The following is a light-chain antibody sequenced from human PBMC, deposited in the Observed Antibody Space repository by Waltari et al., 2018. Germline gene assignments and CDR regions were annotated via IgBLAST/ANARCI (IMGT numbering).Light chain of an antibody. CDR1: QSLVHSNGYNY. V-gene: IGKV2-28*01. CDR2: LGF. CDR3: MQALQTPT. J-gene: IGKJ1*01. Sequence: DIVMTQSPLSLPVTPGEPASISCRSSQSLVHSNGYNYLDWYLQKPGQSTQLLIYLGFNRASGVPDRFSGSGSGTDFTLKISRVEAEDVGVYYCMQALQTPTFGQGTKVEIK.